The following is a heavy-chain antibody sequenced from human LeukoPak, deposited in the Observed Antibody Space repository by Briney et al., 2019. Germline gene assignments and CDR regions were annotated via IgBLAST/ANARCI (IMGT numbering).Heavy chain of an antibody. CDR2: ITWNSGSI. D-gene: IGHD3-9*01. J-gene: IGHJ4*02. CDR1: GFTFDDYA. Sequence: GGSLRLSCAASGFTFDDYAMHWVRQAPGKGLEWVSGITWNSGSIGYADSVKGRFTISRDNAKNSPYLQMNSLRAEDTALYYCAKDYTYDILTGPFDYWGQGTLVTVSS. V-gene: IGHV3-9*01. CDR3: AKDYTYDILTGPFDY.